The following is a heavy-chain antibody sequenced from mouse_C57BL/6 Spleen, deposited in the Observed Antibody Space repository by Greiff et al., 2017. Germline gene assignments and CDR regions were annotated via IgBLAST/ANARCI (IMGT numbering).Heavy chain of an antibody. CDR3: ARGSYGSSYDYYAMDY. CDR2: IDPSDSYT. CDR1: GYTFTSYW. D-gene: IGHD1-1*01. Sequence: QVQLQQSGAELVMPGASVKLSCKASGYTFTSYWMHWVKQRPGQGLEWIGEIDPSDSYTNYNQKFKGKSTLTVDKSSSTAYMQLSSLTSEDSAVYYCARGSYGSSYDYYAMDYWGQGTSVTVSS. V-gene: IGHV1-69*01. J-gene: IGHJ4*01.